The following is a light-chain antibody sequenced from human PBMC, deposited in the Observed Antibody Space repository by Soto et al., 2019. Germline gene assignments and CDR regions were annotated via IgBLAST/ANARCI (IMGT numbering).Light chain of an antibody. V-gene: IGLV2-14*03. CDR3: SSYTSTNTLV. CDR1: SSDVGGYNY. J-gene: IGLJ2*01. Sequence: QSVLTQPASVSGSPGQSITISCTGTSSDVGGYNYVSWYQQHPDKAPQLMIFDVSNRPSGISDRFSGSKSGNTASLTIPGLQAEDEADYYCSSYTSTNTLVFGGGTKVTVL. CDR2: DVS.